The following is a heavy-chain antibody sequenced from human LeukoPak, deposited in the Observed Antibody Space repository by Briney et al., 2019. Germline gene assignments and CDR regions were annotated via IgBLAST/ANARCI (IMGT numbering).Heavy chain of an antibody. V-gene: IGHV4-59*01. CDR1: GGSISSYY. CDR2: IYYSGST. J-gene: IGHJ6*02. D-gene: IGHD5-18*01. Sequence: PSETLSLTCTVSGGSISSYYWSWIRQPPGKGLEWIGYIYYSGSTNYNPSLKSRVTISVDTSKNQFSLKLSSATAADTAVYYCARVGYSYGPLGYYYYGMDVWGQGTTVTVSS. CDR3: ARVGYSYGPLGYYYYGMDV.